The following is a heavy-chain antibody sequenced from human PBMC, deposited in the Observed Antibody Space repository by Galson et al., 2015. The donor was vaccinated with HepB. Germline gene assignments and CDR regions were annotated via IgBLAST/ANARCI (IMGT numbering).Heavy chain of an antibody. V-gene: IGHV3-48*01. CDR3: AKDMRVRGTTDAFDV. J-gene: IGHJ3*01. D-gene: IGHD3-10*01. Sequence: SLRLSCAASGFTFSTYSMNWVRQSPGKGLEWLSYITGSSTTIYYADSVKGRFTISRDNSKNTLYLQMNSLRVEDTAVYYCAKDMRVRGTTDAFDVWGQGTMVTVSS. CDR1: GFTFSTYS. CDR2: ITGSSTTI.